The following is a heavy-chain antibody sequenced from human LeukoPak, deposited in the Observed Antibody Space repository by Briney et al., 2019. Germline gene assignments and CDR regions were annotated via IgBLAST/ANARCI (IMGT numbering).Heavy chain of an antibody. J-gene: IGHJ4*02. V-gene: IGHV4-59*12. CDR3: ARSIIAAAGPFDY. D-gene: IGHD6-13*01. CDR1: GGSISSYY. CDR2: IYYSGST. Sequence: PSETLSLTCTVSGGSISSYYWSWIRQPPGKGLEWIGYIYYSGSTYYNPSLKSRVTISVDTSKNQFSLKLSSVTAADTAVYYCARSIIAAAGPFDYWGQGTLVTVSS.